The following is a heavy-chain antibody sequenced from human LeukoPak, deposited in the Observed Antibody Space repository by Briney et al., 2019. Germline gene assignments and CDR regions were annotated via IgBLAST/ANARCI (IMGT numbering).Heavy chain of an antibody. Sequence: GGSLRLSCAASGFSFSPYWMSWVRPGPGKGLDWVASINPDGSGTSYVDSVKGRFTISRDNAQNSLYLQMNSLSAEDTAVYYCARLFGGVTTFDYWGQGTLVTVSS. J-gene: IGHJ4*02. CDR2: INPDGSGT. D-gene: IGHD4-17*01. CDR1: GFSFSPYW. V-gene: IGHV3-7*01. CDR3: ARLFGGVTTFDY.